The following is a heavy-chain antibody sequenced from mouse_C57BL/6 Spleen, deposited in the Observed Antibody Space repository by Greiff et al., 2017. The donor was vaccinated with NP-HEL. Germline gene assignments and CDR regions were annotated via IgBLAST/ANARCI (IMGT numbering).Heavy chain of an antibody. CDR1: GYTFTSYW. CDR3: ARRGGLGNWDWFAY. J-gene: IGHJ3*01. CDR2: IHPNSGST. D-gene: IGHD4-1*01. Sequence: QVQLKQPGAELVKPGASVKLSCKASGYTFTSYWMHWVKQRPGQGLEWIGMIHPNSGSTNYNEKFKSKATLTVDKSSSTAYMQLSSLTSEDSAVYYCARRGGLGNWDWFAYWGQGTLVTVSA. V-gene: IGHV1-64*01.